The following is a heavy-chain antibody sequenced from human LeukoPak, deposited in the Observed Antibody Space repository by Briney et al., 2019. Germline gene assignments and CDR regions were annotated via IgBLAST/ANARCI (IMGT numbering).Heavy chain of an antibody. CDR3: ARDLLGGPNWFDP. Sequence: PSETLSLTCTVSGGSISSYYWNWIRQPPGKGLEWIGYIYYSGSTNYNPSLKSRVTISVDTSKNQFSLKLSSVTAADTAVYYCARDLLGGPNWFDPWGQGTLVTVSS. CDR2: IYYSGST. D-gene: IGHD1-26*01. J-gene: IGHJ5*02. V-gene: IGHV4-59*01. CDR1: GGSISSYY.